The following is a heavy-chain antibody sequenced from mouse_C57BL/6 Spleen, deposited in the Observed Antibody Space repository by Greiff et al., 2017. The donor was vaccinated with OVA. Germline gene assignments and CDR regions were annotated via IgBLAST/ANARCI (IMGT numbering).Heavy chain of an antibody. J-gene: IGHJ3*01. D-gene: IGHD1-1*01. Sequence: EVHLVESGGGLVKPGGSLKLSCAASGFTFSDYGMHWVRQAPEKGLELVSYISSGSSTIYYADTVKGRFTISRDNAKNTLFLQMTSLRSEDTAMYYCASYYYYGSSPFAYWGQGTLVTVSA. V-gene: IGHV5-17*01. CDR2: ISSGSSTI. CDR1: GFTFSDYG. CDR3: ASYYYYGSSPFAY.